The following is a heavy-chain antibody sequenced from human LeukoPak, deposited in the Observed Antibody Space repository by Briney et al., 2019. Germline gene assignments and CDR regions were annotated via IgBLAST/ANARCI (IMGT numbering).Heavy chain of an antibody. Sequence: GGSLRLSCAASGFTFSSYWMSWVRQAPGKGLEWVANIKLDGSQKYYVDSVKGRFTVSRDNAKNALYLQLTSLRAEDTAVYYCARATTVGYWGQGTLVTVAS. D-gene: IGHD4-23*01. J-gene: IGHJ4*02. CDR2: IKLDGSQK. V-gene: IGHV3-7*04. CDR3: ARATTVGY. CDR1: GFTFSSYW.